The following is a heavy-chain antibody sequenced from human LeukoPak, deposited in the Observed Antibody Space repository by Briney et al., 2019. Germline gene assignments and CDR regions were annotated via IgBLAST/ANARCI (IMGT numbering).Heavy chain of an antibody. Sequence: PSETLSLTCTVSGGSISSYYWSWIRQPPGKGLEWIGYIYYSGSTNYNPSLKSRVTISVDTSKNQFSLKLSSVTAADTAVYYCARHDCSGGSCFDYWGQEPWSPSPQ. V-gene: IGHV4-59*08. CDR2: IYYSGST. D-gene: IGHD2-15*01. CDR3: ARHDCSGGSCFDY. J-gene: IGHJ4*01. CDR1: GGSISSYY.